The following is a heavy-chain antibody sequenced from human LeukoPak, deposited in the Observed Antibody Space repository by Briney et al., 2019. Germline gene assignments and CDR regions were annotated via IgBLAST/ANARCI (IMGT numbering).Heavy chain of an antibody. Sequence: ASVKVSCNAVGGSFSSYAISWVRHAPGQGLEWMGGVIPIIGTANYTQNFQGRVTITADKATGKAYMELSSLSPEDTAVYYWASLGRAVAGVPNWFDPWGQGTLVTVSS. CDR1: GGSFSSYA. J-gene: IGHJ5*02. CDR2: VIPIIGTA. CDR3: ASLGRAVAGVPNWFDP. V-gene: IGHV1-69*06. D-gene: IGHD6-19*01.